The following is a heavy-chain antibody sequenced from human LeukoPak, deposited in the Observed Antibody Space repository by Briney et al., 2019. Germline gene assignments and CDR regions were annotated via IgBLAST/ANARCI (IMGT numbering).Heavy chain of an antibody. J-gene: IGHJ4*02. CDR1: GGSISSSSYY. D-gene: IGHD1-26*01. V-gene: IGHV4-39*01. CDR3: ARVVLVGATMFDY. CDR2: IYYSGST. Sequence: SETLSLTCTVSGGSISSSSYYWGWIRQPPGKGLEWIGSIYYSGSTYYNPSLKSRVTISVDTSKNQFSLKLSSVTAADTAVYYCARVVLVGATMFDYWGQGTLVTVSS.